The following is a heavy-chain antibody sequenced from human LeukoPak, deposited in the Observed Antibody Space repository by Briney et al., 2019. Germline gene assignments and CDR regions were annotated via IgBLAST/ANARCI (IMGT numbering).Heavy chain of an antibody. V-gene: IGHV3-7*01. CDR3: ARDSGSSSWPRYYYYMDV. J-gene: IGHJ6*03. Sequence: GGSLTLSCAASGFTFSSYWMSWVRQAPGKGLEWVANIKQDGSEKYYVDSVKGRFTISRDNAKNSLYLQMNSLRAEDTAVYYCARDSGSSSWPRYYYYMDVWGKGTTVTVSS. CDR1: GFTFSSYW. CDR2: IKQDGSEK. D-gene: IGHD6-13*01.